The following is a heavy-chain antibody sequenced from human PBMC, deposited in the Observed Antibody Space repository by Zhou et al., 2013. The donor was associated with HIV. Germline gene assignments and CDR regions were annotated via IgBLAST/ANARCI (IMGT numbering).Heavy chain of an antibody. D-gene: IGHD6-13*01. CDR1: GGTFSSYA. CDR3: ATRPGGAAARGVYYYYYMDV. J-gene: IGHJ6*03. Sequence: QVQLVQSGAEVKKPGSSVKVSCKASGGTFSSYAISWVRQAPGQGLEWMGGIIPIFGTANYAQKFQGRVTITTDESTSTAYMELSSLRSEDTAVYYCATRPGGAAARGVYYYYYMDVWGKGTTVTVSS. V-gene: IGHV1-69*05. CDR2: IIPIFGTA.